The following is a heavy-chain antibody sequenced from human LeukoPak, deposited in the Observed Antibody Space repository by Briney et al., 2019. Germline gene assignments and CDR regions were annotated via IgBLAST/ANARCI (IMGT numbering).Heavy chain of an antibody. CDR1: GYTFTSYD. CDR3: AKEMKYGSGSYIIDY. Sequence: ASVKVSCKASGYTFTSYDINWVRQATGQGLEWMGWMNPNSGNTGYAQKFQGRVTITRNTSISTAYMELSSLRFEDTALYYCAKEMKYGSGSYIIDYWGQGTLVTVSS. D-gene: IGHD3-10*01. J-gene: IGHJ4*02. CDR2: MNPNSGNT. V-gene: IGHV1-8*03.